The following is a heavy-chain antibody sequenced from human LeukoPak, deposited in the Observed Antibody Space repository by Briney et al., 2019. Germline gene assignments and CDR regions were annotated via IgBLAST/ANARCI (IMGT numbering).Heavy chain of an antibody. CDR2: LFYSGTT. CDR3: ARRGIAAPLWYWYFDL. V-gene: IGHV4-39*01. CDR1: GGSISSSDYY. J-gene: IGHJ2*01. Sequence: SETLSLTCTVSGGSISSSDYYWGWVRQPPGKGLEWIGSLFYSGTTYCNPSLKSRVTISVDTSKNQFSLKLTSVTAADTAVYYCARRGIAAPLWYWYFDLWGRGTLVTVSS. D-gene: IGHD6-13*01.